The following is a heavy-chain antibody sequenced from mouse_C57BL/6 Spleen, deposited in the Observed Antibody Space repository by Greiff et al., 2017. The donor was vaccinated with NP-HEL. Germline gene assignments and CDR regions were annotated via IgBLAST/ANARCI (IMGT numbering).Heavy chain of an antibody. J-gene: IGHJ2*01. D-gene: IGHD1-2*01. V-gene: IGHV1-54*01. CDR3: ARWGTTAPFDY. CDR2: INPGSGGT. Sequence: QVQLQQSGAELVRPGTSVKVSCKASGYAFTNYLIEWVKQRPGQGLEWIGVINPGSGGTNYNEKFKGKATLTADKSSSTAYMQLSSLTSEDSAVYFCARWGTTAPFDYWGQGTTLTVSS. CDR1: GYAFTNYL.